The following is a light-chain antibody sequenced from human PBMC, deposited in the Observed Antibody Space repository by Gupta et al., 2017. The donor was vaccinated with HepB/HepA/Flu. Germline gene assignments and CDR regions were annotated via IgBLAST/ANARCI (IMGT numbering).Light chain of an antibody. CDR2: RND. CDR1: SSNMGAGYD. J-gene: IGLJ1*01. CDR3: QSYDSTMSGYV. Sequence: QSVLTQPPSVSGAPGQRVTTSCTGSSSNMGAGYDVHWYQRLPGAAPKVLIYRNDDRPSGVPDRFSGSKSGTSASLAITGLQADDEADYFCQSYDSTMSGYVFGTGTKVTGL. V-gene: IGLV1-40*01.